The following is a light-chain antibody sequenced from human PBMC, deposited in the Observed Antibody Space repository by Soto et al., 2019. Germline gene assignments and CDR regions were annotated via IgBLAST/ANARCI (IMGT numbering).Light chain of an antibody. Sequence: EIVMTQSPATLSVSPGERATLSCRASQSVSSNLVWYQQQPGKPPRLLSYGASTRATGIPASVSGSGSGTEFTLTISSLQSEEFAVYYCQHYNNWSTFGQGTKVEIK. CDR3: QHYNNWST. CDR2: GAS. J-gene: IGKJ1*01. CDR1: QSVSSN. V-gene: IGKV3-15*01.